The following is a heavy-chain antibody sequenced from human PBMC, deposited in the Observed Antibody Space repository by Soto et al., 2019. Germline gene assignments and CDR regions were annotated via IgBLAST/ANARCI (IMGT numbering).Heavy chain of an antibody. V-gene: IGHV4-30-2*01. J-gene: IGHJ6*02. CDR1: GGSISSGGYP. Sequence: PSETLSLTCAVSGGSISSGGYPWSWIRQPPGKGLEWIGYIYHSGYTYCNPSLKSRVTISVDRSKNQFSLKLSSVTAADTAVYYCARAHYGDYGYGMDVWAQGTTVTVSS. D-gene: IGHD4-17*01. CDR2: IYHSGYT. CDR3: ARAHYGDYGYGMDV.